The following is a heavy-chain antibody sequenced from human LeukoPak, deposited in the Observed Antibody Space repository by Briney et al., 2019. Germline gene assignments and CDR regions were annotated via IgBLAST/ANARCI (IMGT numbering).Heavy chain of an antibody. D-gene: IGHD3-16*02. J-gene: IGHJ5*02. CDR2: IIPIFGTA. CDR1: GGTFSSYA. Sequence: SVKVSCKASGGTFSSYAISWVRQAPGQGLEWMGGIIPIFGTANYAQKFQGRVTITADESTSTAYMELSSLRSEDTAVYYCARDGGGYDYVWGSYHHWGQGTLVTVSS. CDR3: ARDGGGYDYVWGSYHH. V-gene: IGHV1-69*13.